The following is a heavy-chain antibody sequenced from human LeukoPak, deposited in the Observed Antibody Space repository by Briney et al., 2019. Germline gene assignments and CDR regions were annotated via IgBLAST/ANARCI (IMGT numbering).Heavy chain of an antibody. V-gene: IGHV3-21*01. D-gene: IGHD3-10*01. CDR2: ISSSSSYI. CDR1: GFTFSSYS. Sequence: GGSLRLSCAASGFTFSSYSMNWVRQAPGKGLEWVSSISSSSSYIYYADSVKGRFTISRDNAKNSLYLQMNSLRAEDTAVYYCATADYYGSGSYYGGDYWGQGTLVTVSS. J-gene: IGHJ4*02. CDR3: ATADYYGSGSYYGGDY.